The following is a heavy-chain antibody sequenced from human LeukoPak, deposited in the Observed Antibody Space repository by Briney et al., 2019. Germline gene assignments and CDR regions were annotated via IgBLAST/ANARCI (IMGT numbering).Heavy chain of an antibody. CDR3: ARVGYCSGDTCLNWFDP. Sequence: SETLSLTCTVSGYSISSGYYWGWIRLPPGKGLEWIGIINHSGRTFRNTSLKSRVTISVDTSTNQFSLQLRSVTAADTALYYCARVGYCSGDTCLNWFDPWGRGTLVTVSS. V-gene: IGHV4-38-2*02. CDR1: GYSISSGYY. D-gene: IGHD2-15*01. CDR2: INHSGRT. J-gene: IGHJ5*02.